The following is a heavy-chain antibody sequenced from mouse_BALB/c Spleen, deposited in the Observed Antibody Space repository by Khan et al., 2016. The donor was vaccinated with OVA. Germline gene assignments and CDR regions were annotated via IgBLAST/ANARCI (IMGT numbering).Heavy chain of an antibody. CDR1: GYSITSDYA. CDR3: SKDGSPLYHSLDY. V-gene: IGHV3-2*02. J-gene: IGHJ4*01. Sequence: EVQLVESGPGLVKPSQSLSLTCTVTGYSITSDYAWNWIRQFPGNKLEWMGYISSSGSTNYNPALKSRISITRDTSKNQFFLQLNSVTTEDTATIYLSKDGSPLYHSLDYWGQGTPVT. D-gene: IGHD1-1*01. CDR2: ISSSGST.